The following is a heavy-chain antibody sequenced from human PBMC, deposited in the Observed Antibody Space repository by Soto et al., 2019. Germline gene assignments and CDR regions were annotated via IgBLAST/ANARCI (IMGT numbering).Heavy chain of an antibody. J-gene: IGHJ6*02. CDR2: IYYSGST. Sequence: PSGTLSLTCTVSGGSISSYYWSWIRQPPGKGLEWIGYIYYSGSTNYNPSLKSRVTISVDTSKNQFSLKLSSVTAADTAVYYCASNYGSGSYYREYYYYGMDVWGQGTTVTVSS. CDR1: GGSISSYY. CDR3: ASNYGSGSYYREYYYYGMDV. D-gene: IGHD3-10*01. V-gene: IGHV4-59*01.